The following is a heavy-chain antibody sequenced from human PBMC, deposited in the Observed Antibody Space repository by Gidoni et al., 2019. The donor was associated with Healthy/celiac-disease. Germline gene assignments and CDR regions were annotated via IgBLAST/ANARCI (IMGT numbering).Heavy chain of an antibody. CDR3: AREPGGWYPPYYYYYYMDV. CDR1: GFPFSSYG. V-gene: IGHV3-33*01. D-gene: IGHD6-19*01. Sequence: QVQLVESGGGVVQPGGSLRLSCAASGFPFSSYGMHWVRQAPGKGLEWVAVIWYDGSNKYYADSVKGRFTISRDNSKNTLYLQMNSLRAEDTAVYYCAREPGGWYPPYYYYYYMDVRGKGTTVTVSS. CDR2: IWYDGSNK. J-gene: IGHJ6*03.